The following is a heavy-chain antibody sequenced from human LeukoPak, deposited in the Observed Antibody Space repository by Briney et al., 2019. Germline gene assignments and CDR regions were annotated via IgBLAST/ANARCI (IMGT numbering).Heavy chain of an antibody. D-gene: IGHD3-3*01. CDR1: GYTFTSYG. V-gene: IGHV1-8*02. J-gene: IGHJ5*02. CDR3: ARGVTIFGVVIIGWFDP. Sequence: ASVKVSCKASGYTFTSYGISWVRQAPGQGLEWMGWMNPNSGNTGYAQKFQGRVTMTRNTSISTAYMELSSLRSEDTAVYYCARGVTIFGVVIIGWFDPWGQGTLVTVSS. CDR2: MNPNSGNT.